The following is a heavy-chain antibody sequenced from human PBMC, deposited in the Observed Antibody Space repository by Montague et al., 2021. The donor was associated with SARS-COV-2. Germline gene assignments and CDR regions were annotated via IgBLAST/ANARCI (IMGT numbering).Heavy chain of an antibody. CDR1: GGSISSYY. CDR2: IYYSGST. D-gene: IGHD5-24*01. CDR3: ARGDVEMATIKYGCPFYHIDY. J-gene: IGHJ4*02. V-gene: IGHV4-59*12. Sequence: SETLSLTCTVSGGSISSYYWSWIRQSPGKGLEWIGYIYYSGSTNYNPSLKSPVTISVDTSKNQFSLKLSSVTAADTAVYYCARGDVEMATIKYGCPFYHIDYWGQGTLATVSS.